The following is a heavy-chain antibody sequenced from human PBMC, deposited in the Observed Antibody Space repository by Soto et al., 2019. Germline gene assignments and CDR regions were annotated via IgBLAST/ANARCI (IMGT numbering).Heavy chain of an antibody. Sequence: ASVKVSCKASGYTFTSYAMHWVRQAPGQRLEWMGWINAGNGNTKYAQKVQGRVTMTTDTSTSTAFMELRSLRSDDTAVYYCARDAPPADHWGQGTLVTVSS. CDR3: ARDAPPADH. V-gene: IGHV1-3*01. J-gene: IGHJ4*02. CDR2: INAGNGNT. CDR1: GYTFTSYA.